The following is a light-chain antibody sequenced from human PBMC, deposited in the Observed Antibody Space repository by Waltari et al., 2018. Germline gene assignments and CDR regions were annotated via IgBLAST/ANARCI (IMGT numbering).Light chain of an antibody. J-gene: IGKJ1*01. CDR3: QQSHYFPPT. CDR1: QGITSW. Sequence: DIQMTQSPSSVSASLGDRVTITCRASQGITSWVSWYQQKQGRAPKLLIHAASSLQSGVPPRFSGSGSGTLFTLTISSLQPEDFATYYCQQSHYFPPTFGQGTKVEIK. CDR2: AAS. V-gene: IGKV1-12*01.